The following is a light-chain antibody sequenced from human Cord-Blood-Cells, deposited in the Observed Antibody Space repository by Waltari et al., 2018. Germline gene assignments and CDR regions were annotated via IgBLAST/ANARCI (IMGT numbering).Light chain of an antibody. V-gene: IGKV1-39*01. J-gene: IGKJ1*01. CDR3: QQSYSTLWT. CDR2: AAY. CDR1: QSISSY. Sequence: DIQMTQSPSSLSASVGDRVTXTCRASQSISSYLNWYQQKPGKAPKLLIYAAYSLQSGVPSRFSGSGSGTDFTLTISSLQPEDFATYYCQQSYSTLWTFGQGTKVEIK.